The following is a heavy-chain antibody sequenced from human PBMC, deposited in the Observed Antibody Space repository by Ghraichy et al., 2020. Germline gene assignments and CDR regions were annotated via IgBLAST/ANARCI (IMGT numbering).Heavy chain of an antibody. V-gene: IGHV3-23*01. CDR3: AKADCSSDQCYTKPH. D-gene: IGHD2-2*01. CDR1: GFTFSSYA. CDR2: ITNGGGII. Sequence: GGSLRLSCTASGFTFSSYAMAWVRQAPGKGLEWVSGITNGGGIISYADPVKGRFTISRDDSKNTLYLQMNSLRADDSAVYYCAKADCSSDQCYTKPHWGQGTLVTVSS. J-gene: IGHJ4*02.